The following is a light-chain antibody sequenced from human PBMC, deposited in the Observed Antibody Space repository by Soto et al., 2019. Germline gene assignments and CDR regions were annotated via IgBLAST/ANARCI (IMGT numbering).Light chain of an antibody. J-gene: IGLJ3*02. CDR3: SSYTTTTHLVV. CDR1: SSDVGGYNF. V-gene: IGLV2-14*01. Sequence: QSVLTQPASVSGSPGQSITISCTGTSSDVGGYNFVSWFQQHPGRAPKLIIYEVRIRPSGVSNRFSGSKSANTASLTISGLQPEDEADYYCSSYTTTTHLVVFGGGTKVTVL. CDR2: EVR.